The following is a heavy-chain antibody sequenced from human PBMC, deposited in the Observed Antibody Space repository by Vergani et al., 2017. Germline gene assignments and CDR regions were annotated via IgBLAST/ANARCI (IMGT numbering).Heavy chain of an antibody. CDR2: ISSSSSYI. D-gene: IGHD6-13*01. Sequence: EVQLVESGGGLVKPGGSLRLSCAASGFTFSSYSMNWVRQAPGKGLEWVSSISSSSSYIYYEDSVKGRFTISRDNAKNSLYLQMNSLRAEDTAVYYCARLGVIAAAGTQHWGQGTLVTVSS. V-gene: IGHV3-21*01. J-gene: IGHJ1*01. CDR3: ARLGVIAAAGTQH. CDR1: GFTFSSYS.